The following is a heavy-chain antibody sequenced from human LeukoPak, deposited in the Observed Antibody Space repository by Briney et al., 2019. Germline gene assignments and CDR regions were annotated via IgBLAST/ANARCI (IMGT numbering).Heavy chain of an antibody. Sequence: SQTLSLTCAISGGSVSSNSAAWNWIRQSPSRGLEWLGRTYYRSKCYNDYAVSVKSRITINPNTSKNQFSLQLNSVTPEDTAVYYCARELLWFGELLGVWFDPWGQGTLVTVSS. CDR2: TYYRSKCYN. V-gene: IGHV6-1*01. CDR1: GGSVSSNSAA. J-gene: IGHJ5*02. CDR3: ARELLWFGELLGVWFDP. D-gene: IGHD3-10*01.